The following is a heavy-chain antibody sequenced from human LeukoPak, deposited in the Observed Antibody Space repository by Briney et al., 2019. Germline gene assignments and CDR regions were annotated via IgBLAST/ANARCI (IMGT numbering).Heavy chain of an antibody. CDR1: GGSISSGDYY. CDR2: IYYSGST. Sequence: PSETLSLTCTVSGGSISSGDYYWSWIRQPPGKGLEWIGYIYYSGSTYYNPSLKSRVTISVDTSKNQFSLKLSSVTAADTAVYYCARDAVVGANAFDIWGQGTMVTVSS. V-gene: IGHV4-30-4*08. CDR3: ARDAVVGANAFDI. D-gene: IGHD1-26*01. J-gene: IGHJ3*02.